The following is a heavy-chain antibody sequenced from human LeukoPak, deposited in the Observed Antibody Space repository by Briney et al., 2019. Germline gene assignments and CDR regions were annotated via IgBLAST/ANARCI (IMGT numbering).Heavy chain of an antibody. Sequence: ASVKVSCKASGYTFTSYGISWVRRAPGQGLEWMGWISAYNGNTNYAQKLQGRVTMTTDTSTSTAYMELRSLRSDDTAVYYCASKRRNFGESYAFDIWGQGTMVTVSS. D-gene: IGHD3-10*01. J-gene: IGHJ3*02. CDR2: ISAYNGNT. V-gene: IGHV1-18*01. CDR1: GYTFTSYG. CDR3: ASKRRNFGESYAFDI.